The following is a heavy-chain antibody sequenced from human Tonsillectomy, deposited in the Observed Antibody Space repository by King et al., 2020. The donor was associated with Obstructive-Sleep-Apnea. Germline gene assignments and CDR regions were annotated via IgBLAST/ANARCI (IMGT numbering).Heavy chain of an antibody. J-gene: IGHJ6*02. V-gene: IGHV3-13*04. CDR2: IGTAGDT. Sequence: VQLVESGGGLVQPGGSLRLSCAASGFTFSSYDMNWVRQATGKGLEWVSGIGTAGDTYYPGSVKGRFTISRENAKNSLYLQMNSLRAGDTAVYYCARGGCRSTSCYANYYYYGMDVWGQGTTVTVSS. CDR1: GFTFSSYD. CDR3: ARGGCRSTSCYANYYYYGMDV. D-gene: IGHD2-2*01.